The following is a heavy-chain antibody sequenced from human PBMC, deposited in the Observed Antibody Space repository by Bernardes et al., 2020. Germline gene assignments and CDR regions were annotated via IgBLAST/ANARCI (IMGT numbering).Heavy chain of an antibody. V-gene: IGHV2-70*01. CDR1: GFSLSTSGMC. Sequence: SGPTLVRPTQTLTLTCTFTGFSLSTSGMCVSWIRQPPGKALAWLALINWDDDNYYSTSLKTRPTNSKDTSKNQVVLTMTNMDPVDTATYSRARTPNYPGAYFDYWGQGTLATASS. CDR3: ARTPNYPGAYFDY. J-gene: IGHJ4*02. D-gene: IGHD3-10*01. CDR2: INWDDDN.